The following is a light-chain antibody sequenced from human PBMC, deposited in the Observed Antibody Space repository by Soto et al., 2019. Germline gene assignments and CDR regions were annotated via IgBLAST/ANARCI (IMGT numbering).Light chain of an antibody. J-gene: IGKJ2*01. V-gene: IGKV3-20*01. CDR2: GAS. Sequence: EIVLTQSPGTLSLSPGERATLSCMASQSVRSNYLAWYQQKPGQAPRLLIYGASSRATGIPDRFSGTGSGTDFTLTISRLEPEDFAVYYCQQYGGSPSTFGQGTKLEIK. CDR1: QSVRSNY. CDR3: QQYGGSPST.